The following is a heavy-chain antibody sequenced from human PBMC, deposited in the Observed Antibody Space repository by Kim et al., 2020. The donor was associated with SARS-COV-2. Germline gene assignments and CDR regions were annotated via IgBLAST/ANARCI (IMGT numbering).Heavy chain of an antibody. J-gene: IGHJ6*01. CDR2: IGSDEST. CDR1: GFTFSNNA. CDR3: ATELHNYSAMEV. V-gene: IGHV3-23*01. D-gene: IGHD1-26*01. Sequence: GGSLRLSCAASGFTFSNNAMNWVRQAPGKGLEWVAGIGSDESTTYAASARGRLITISENSKNTPHLLQNRLRGADKATFYCATELHNYSAMEVWGPGATV.